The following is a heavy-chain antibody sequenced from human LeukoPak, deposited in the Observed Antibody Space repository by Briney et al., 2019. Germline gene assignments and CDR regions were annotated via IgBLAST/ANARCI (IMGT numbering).Heavy chain of an antibody. CDR3: ARGTAAAAGTPPDY. J-gene: IGHJ4*02. CDR1: GGSISSYH. V-gene: IGHV4-59*01. D-gene: IGHD6-13*01. CDR2: IYYSGST. Sequence: KTSETLSLTCTVSGGSISSYHWSWIRQPPGKGLEWIGYIYYSGSTNYNPSLKSRVTISVDTSRNQFSLELSSVTAADTAVYYCARGTAAAAGTPPDYWGQGTLVTVSS.